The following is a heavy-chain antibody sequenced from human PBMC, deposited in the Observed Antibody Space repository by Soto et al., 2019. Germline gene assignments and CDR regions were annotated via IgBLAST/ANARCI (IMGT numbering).Heavy chain of an antibody. Sequence: PVGSLRLSCGASGFTFRSYAMHWVRQTPGKGLEWVAVISYDGSNKHYADSVKGRFSISGDNSKNMLYLQMDSLSTEDTAVYYCVRSMIIVVRLIGLDYWGQGTLVTVSS. CDR2: ISYDGSNK. D-gene: IGHD3-22*01. CDR1: GFTFRSYA. CDR3: VRSMIIVVRLIGLDY. V-gene: IGHV3-30-3*01. J-gene: IGHJ4*02.